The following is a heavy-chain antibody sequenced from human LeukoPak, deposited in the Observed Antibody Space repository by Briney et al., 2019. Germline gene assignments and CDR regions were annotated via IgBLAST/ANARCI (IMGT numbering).Heavy chain of an antibody. J-gene: IGHJ3*02. Sequence: PSETLSLTCTVSGGSIRTTSSYWGWIRQPPGKGLEWIGSLFYSGYTYSNSSLESRVTMSVDTSKNQFSLKLNSVTAADTAVYYRARPDYLRYCSGGSCQSRLDAFDIWGQGTTVTLSS. V-gene: IGHV4-39*01. CDR1: GGSIRTTSSY. D-gene: IGHD2-15*01. CDR2: LFYSGYT. CDR3: ARPDYLRYCSGGSCQSRLDAFDI.